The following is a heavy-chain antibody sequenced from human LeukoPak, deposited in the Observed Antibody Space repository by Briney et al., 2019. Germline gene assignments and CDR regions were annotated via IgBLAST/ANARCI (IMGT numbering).Heavy chain of an antibody. CDR3: ARARVSGWYETDY. CDR1: GGTFGSYA. D-gene: IGHD6-19*01. CDR2: IIPIFGTA. Sequence: GASVKVSCKASGGTFGSYAISWVRQAPGQGLEWMGGIIPIFGTANYAQKFQGRVTITADKSTSTAYMELSSLRSEDTAVYYCARARVSGWYETDYWGQGTLVTVSS. J-gene: IGHJ4*02. V-gene: IGHV1-69*06.